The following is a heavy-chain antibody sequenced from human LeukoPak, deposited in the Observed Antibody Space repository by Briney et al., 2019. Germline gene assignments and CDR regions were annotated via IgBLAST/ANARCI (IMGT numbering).Heavy chain of an antibody. CDR3: ARATQYSSSWYGRLAEYFQH. CDR2: INTNTGNP. J-gene: IGHJ1*01. Sequence: ASVKVSCKASGYTFTDYYLHWVRQAPGQGLEWMGWINTNTGNPTYAQGFTGRFVFSLDTSVSTAYLQISSLKAEDTAVYYCARATQYSSSWYGRLAEYFQHWGQGTLVTVSS. V-gene: IGHV7-4-1*02. CDR1: GYTFTDYY. D-gene: IGHD6-13*01.